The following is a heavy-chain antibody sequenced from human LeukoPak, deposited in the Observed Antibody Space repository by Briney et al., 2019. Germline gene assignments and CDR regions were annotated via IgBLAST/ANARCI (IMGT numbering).Heavy chain of an antibody. Sequence: PGGSLRRSGAASGFTFSSYSMNWVRQAPGKGLEWVSSISSSSSYIYYADSVKGRFTISRDNAKNSLYLQMNSLRAEDTAVYYCARSYIRDWLFFNWFDPWGQGTLVTVSS. J-gene: IGHJ5*02. D-gene: IGHD3/OR15-3a*01. CDR3: ARSYIRDWLFFNWFDP. CDR2: ISSSSSYI. CDR1: GFTFSSYS. V-gene: IGHV3-21*01.